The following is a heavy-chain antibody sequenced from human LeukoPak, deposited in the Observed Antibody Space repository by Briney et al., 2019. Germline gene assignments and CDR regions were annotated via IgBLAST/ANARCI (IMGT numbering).Heavy chain of an antibody. Sequence: PGGSLRLSCAASGLTFCSYWMTWVRQAPGKGLECVANIKPGGSEKHYVDSVEGRFTISRDNAKNSLFLEMNSLRAEDTAVYYCARGRMAVAGSYEYWGQGTLVTVST. J-gene: IGHJ4*02. CDR2: IKPGGSEK. CDR1: GLTFCSYW. D-gene: IGHD6-19*01. V-gene: IGHV3-7*05. CDR3: ARGRMAVAGSYEY.